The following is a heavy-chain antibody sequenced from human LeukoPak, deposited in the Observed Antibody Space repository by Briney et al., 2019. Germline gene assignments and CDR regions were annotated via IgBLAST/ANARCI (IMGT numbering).Heavy chain of an antibody. CDR2: VSYDGSNK. CDR3: ARARGGSSPASRYFDY. J-gene: IGHJ4*02. CDR1: GFTFSSYA. V-gene: IGHV3-30*04. D-gene: IGHD6-6*01. Sequence: GGSLRLSCAASGFTFSSYAMHWVRQAPGKGLEWVAVVSYDGSNKYYADSVKGRFTISRDNSKNTLYLQMNSLRAEDTAIYYCARARGGSSPASRYFDYWGQGAPVTVSS.